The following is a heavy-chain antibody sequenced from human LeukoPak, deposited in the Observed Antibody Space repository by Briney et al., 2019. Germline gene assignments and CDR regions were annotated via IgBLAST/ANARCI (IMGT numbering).Heavy chain of an antibody. V-gene: IGHV4-39*07. CDR1: GGSISSSSYY. CDR2: IYYSGST. D-gene: IGHD6-13*01. CDR3: ARTTEVLVSSSWYY. Sequence: SKTLSLTCTVSGGSISSSSYYWGWIRQPPGKGLEWIGSIYYSGSTYYNPSLKSRVTISVDTSKNQFSLKLSSVTAADTAVYYCARTTEVLVSSSWYYWGQGTLVTVSS. J-gene: IGHJ4*02.